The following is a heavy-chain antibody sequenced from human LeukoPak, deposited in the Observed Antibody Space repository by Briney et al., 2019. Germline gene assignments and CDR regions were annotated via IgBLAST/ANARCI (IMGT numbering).Heavy chain of an antibody. CDR1: GGSISSYY. CDR3: ARDKAAAGYNWFDP. D-gene: IGHD6-13*01. Sequence: SETLSLTCTVSGGSISSYYWSWIRQPAGKGLEWIGRIYTSGSTNYNPSLESRVTMSVDTSKNQFSLKLSSVTAADTAVYYCARDKAAAGYNWFDPWGQGTLVTVSS. J-gene: IGHJ5*02. CDR2: IYTSGST. V-gene: IGHV4-4*07.